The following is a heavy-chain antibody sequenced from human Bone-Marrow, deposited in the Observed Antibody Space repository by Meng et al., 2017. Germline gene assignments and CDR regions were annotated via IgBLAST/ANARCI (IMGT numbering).Heavy chain of an antibody. Sequence: SETLSLTCTVSGGSISSYYWSWIRQPPGKGLEWIGYIYYSGSTNYNPSLKSRVTISVDTSKNQFSLRLSSVTTADTAVYYCARGPTTMAHDFDYWGQGTLVTVSS. CDR1: GGSISSYY. CDR3: ARGPTTMAHDFDY. CDR2: IYYSGST. J-gene: IGHJ4*02. D-gene: IGHD4-11*01. V-gene: IGHV4-59*01.